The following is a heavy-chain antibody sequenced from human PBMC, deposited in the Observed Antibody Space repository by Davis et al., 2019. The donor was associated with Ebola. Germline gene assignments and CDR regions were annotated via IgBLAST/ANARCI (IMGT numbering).Heavy chain of an antibody. CDR3: ARLKLGYCISTSCSRGDYYGMDV. J-gene: IGHJ6*02. CDR1: GYSFTSYW. CDR2: IDPSDSYT. Sequence: GGSLRLSCKGSGYSFTSYWISWVRQMPGKGLEWMGRIDPSDSYTNYSPSFQGHVTISADKSISTAYLQWSSLKASDTAMYYCARLKLGYCISTSCSRGDYYGMDVWGQGTTVTVSS. D-gene: IGHD2-2*01. V-gene: IGHV5-10-1*01.